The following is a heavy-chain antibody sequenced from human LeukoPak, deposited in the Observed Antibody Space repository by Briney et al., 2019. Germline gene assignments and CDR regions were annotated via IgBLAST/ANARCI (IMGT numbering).Heavy chain of an antibody. CDR3: ARDGRQYASSWYFDL. CDR2: IYTSGST. J-gene: IGHJ4*02. CDR1: GGSISSNY. V-gene: IGHV4-4*07. D-gene: IGHD6-13*01. Sequence: SETQSLTCTVSGGSISSNYWSWIRQPAGKGLEWIGRIYTSGSTNYSPSLKSRVTLSVDTSRNKFSLRLSSVTAADTAVYYCARDGRQYASSWYFDLWGQGTLVIVSS.